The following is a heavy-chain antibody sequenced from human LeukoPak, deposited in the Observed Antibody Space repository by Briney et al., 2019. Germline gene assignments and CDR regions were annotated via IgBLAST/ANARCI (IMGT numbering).Heavy chain of an antibody. CDR2: MNPNSGNT. Sequence: ASVKVPCKASGYTFTSYDINWVRQATGQGLEWMGWMNPNSGNTGYAQKFQGRVTITRNTSISTAYMELSSLRSEDTAVYYCARGRYYDYVWGSYRLNWFDPWGQGTLVTVSS. CDR3: ARGRYYDYVWGSYRLNWFDP. J-gene: IGHJ5*02. D-gene: IGHD3-16*02. V-gene: IGHV1-8*01. CDR1: GYTFTSYD.